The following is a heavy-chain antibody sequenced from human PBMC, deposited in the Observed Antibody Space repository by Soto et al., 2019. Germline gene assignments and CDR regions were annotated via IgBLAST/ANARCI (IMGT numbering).Heavy chain of an antibody. D-gene: IGHD3-10*01. J-gene: IGHJ3*02. CDR2: INAGNGNT. CDR3: ARDRGARAFAI. CDR1: GYTFTSYV. Sequence: QVQLVQSGAEVKKPGASVKVSCKASGYTFTSYVMHWVRQAPGQRLEWMGWINAGNGNTKYSQNFQGRVTITRDTSASTAYREQSSLRSEHTAVYYCARDRGARAFAIWGQGTMVTVSS. V-gene: IGHV1-3*01.